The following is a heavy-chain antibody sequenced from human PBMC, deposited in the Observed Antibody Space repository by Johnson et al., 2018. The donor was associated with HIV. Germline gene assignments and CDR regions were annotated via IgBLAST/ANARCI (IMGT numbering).Heavy chain of an antibody. CDR3: AKDGDLTGTGAFDI. V-gene: IGHV3-30*02. Sequence: QVQLVESGGGVVQPGGSLRLSCAASGFTFSSYGMHWVRQAPGKGLEWVAFIRYDGSNKYYADSVKGRFTIARDNAKNSLFLQMNSLRAEDTALYYCAKDGDLTGTGAFDIWGQGTIVTVSS. CDR2: IRYDGSNK. CDR1: GFTFSSYG. J-gene: IGHJ3*02. D-gene: IGHD1/OR15-1a*01.